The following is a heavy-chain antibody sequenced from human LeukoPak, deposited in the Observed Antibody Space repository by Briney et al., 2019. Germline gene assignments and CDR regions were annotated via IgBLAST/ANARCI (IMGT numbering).Heavy chain of an antibody. Sequence: SETLSLTSTVSGGSISSSSYFWGWIRQPPGKGLEWIGNIYYSGTTYYNPSLKSRVTTSVDTSKNQFSLKLSSVTAADTAVYYCARLSVVVVTGISKWFDPWGQGTLVTVSS. CDR2: IYYSGTT. CDR1: GGSISSSSYF. CDR3: ARLSVVVVTGISKWFDP. J-gene: IGHJ5*02. V-gene: IGHV4-39*01. D-gene: IGHD2-21*02.